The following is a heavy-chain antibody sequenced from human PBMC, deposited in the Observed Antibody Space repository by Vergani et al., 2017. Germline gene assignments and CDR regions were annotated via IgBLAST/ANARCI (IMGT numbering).Heavy chain of an antibody. J-gene: IGHJ3*02. V-gene: IGHV1-3*01. CDR2: INAGNGNT. D-gene: IGHD5-18*01. CDR3: ARRVFSYGLSTGGAFDI. CDR1: GYTFTSYA. Sequence: QVQLVQSGAEVKKPGASVKVSCKASGYTFTSYAMHWVRQAPGQRLEWMGWINAGNGNTKYSQKFQGRVTISVDTSKNQFSLKLSSVTAADTAVYYCARRVFSYGLSTGGAFDIWGQGTMVTVSS.